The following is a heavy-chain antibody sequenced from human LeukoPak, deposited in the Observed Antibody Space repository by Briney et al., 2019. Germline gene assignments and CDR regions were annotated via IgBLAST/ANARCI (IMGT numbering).Heavy chain of an antibody. Sequence: TGESLRLSCAVSGFTFSSYAMHWVRQAPGKGLEWVAVISYDGSNKYYADSVKGRFTISRDNSKNTLYLQMNSLRAEDTALYYCAKDARYHIHSSGYSYYYYYMDVWGKGTTVTISS. V-gene: IGHV3-30*04. CDR2: ISYDGSNK. CDR3: AKDARYHIHSSGYSYYYYYMDV. D-gene: IGHD3-22*01. J-gene: IGHJ6*03. CDR1: GFTFSSYA.